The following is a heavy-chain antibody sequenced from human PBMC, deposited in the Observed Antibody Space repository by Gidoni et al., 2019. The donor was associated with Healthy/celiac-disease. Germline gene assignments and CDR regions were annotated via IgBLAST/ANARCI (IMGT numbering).Heavy chain of an antibody. Sequence: EVQLVQSGAEVKTPVESLRISCKGSGYSFTSYWISWVRQMPGKGLEWMGRIDPSDSYTNYSPSFQGHVTISADKSISTAYLQWSSLKASDTAMYYCARRGSSSGGYYYYYYGMDVWGQGTTVTVSS. CDR1: GYSFTSYW. D-gene: IGHD6-6*01. CDR2: IDPSDSYT. J-gene: IGHJ6*02. V-gene: IGHV5-10-1*03. CDR3: ARRGSSSGGYYYYYYGMDV.